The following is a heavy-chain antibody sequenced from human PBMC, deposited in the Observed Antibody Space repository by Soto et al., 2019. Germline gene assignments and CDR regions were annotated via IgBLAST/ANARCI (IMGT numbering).Heavy chain of an antibody. CDR3: SREETRITIFGAALLSYYFDY. V-gene: IGHV3-30-3*01. CDR2: ISYDGSNK. CDR1: GFTFSSYA. D-gene: IGHD3-3*01. J-gene: IGHJ4*02. Sequence: VQLVESGGGVVQPGRSLRLSCAASGFTFSSYAMHWVRQAPGKGLEWVAVISYDGSNKYYADSVKGRFTISRDNSKNSLYLQMNSLRAEDTAVYYCSREETRITIFGAALLSYYFDYWGQGTLVTVSS.